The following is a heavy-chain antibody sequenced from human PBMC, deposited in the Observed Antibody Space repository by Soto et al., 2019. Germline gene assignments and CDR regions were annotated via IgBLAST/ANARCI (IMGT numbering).Heavy chain of an antibody. V-gene: IGHV3-30*01. CDR1: GITFSSYN. J-gene: IGHJ4*02. CDR3: ARDRLRLGELSLIGYFDY. D-gene: IGHD3-16*02. CDR2: ISFDASDK. Sequence: QVQLVESGGGVVQPGRSLRLSCTTSGITFSSYNMHWVRQAPGKGLEWVALISFDASDKYYADSVKGRFSISRDNSKNTLFLQMDSLRPDDTAVYYCARDRLRLGELSLIGYFDYWCRGTLVAVSS.